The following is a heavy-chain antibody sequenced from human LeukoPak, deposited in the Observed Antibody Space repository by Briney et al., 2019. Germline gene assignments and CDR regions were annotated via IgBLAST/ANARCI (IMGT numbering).Heavy chain of an antibody. CDR1: RFTFSIYG. Sequence: GGSLRLSCAASRFTFSIYGMSWVRQAPGKGLEWVSAISGGGTSTYYADSVKGRFTISRDNSKNTLYLHMNSLRAEDTAVYYCARGDYGGDYFDYWGQGTLVTVSS. D-gene: IGHD4-23*01. V-gene: IGHV3-23*01. CDR3: ARGDYGGDYFDY. J-gene: IGHJ4*02. CDR2: ISGGGTST.